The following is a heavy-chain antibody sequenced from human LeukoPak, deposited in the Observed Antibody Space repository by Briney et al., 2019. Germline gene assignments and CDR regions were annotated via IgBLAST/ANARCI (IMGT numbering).Heavy chain of an antibody. V-gene: IGHV3-66*01. CDR2: IYRGGTT. Sequence: GSLRLSCAASGFTVSDNYMNWVRQAPGKGLEWVSVIYRGGTTYYAGSVNGRFTISRDDSKNTLFLQMNSLRADDTAVYYCARDSLSYGDYVTFDYWGQGTLVTVSS. CDR3: ARDSLSYGDYVTFDY. CDR1: GFTVSDNY. J-gene: IGHJ4*02. D-gene: IGHD4-17*01.